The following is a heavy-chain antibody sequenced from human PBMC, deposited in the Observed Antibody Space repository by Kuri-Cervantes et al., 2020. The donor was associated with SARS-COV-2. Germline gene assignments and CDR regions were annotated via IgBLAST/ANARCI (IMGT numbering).Heavy chain of an antibody. Sequence: ASVKVSCKASGYTFTNYDINWVRQATGQGLEWMGWMNPNSGNTGYAQKFQGRVTMTRNTSVSTAYMELSSLRSEDTAVYYCARRFGNPIFGVVRLTNWFDPWGQGTLVTVSS. CDR1: GYTFTNYD. V-gene: IGHV1-8*01. J-gene: IGHJ5*02. D-gene: IGHD3-3*01. CDR3: ARRFGNPIFGVVRLTNWFDP. CDR2: MNPNSGNT.